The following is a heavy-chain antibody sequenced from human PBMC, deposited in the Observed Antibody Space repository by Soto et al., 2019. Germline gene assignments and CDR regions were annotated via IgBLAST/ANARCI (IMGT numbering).Heavy chain of an antibody. Sequence: PSETLSLTCTVSGGSISSGDYYWSWIRQPPGKGLEWIGYIYYSGSTYYNPSLKSRVTISVDTSKNQFSLKLSSVTAADTAVYYCARRGYYYYSAGYWDKIHSDYWGQGALVTVSS. D-gene: IGHD3-22*01. J-gene: IGHJ4*02. CDR1: GGSISSGDYY. V-gene: IGHV4-30-4*01. CDR2: IYYSGST. CDR3: ARRGYYYYSAGYWDKIHSDY.